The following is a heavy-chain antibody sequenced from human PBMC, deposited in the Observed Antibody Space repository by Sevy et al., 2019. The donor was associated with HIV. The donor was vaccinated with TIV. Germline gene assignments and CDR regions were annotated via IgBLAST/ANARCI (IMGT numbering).Heavy chain of an antibody. CDR2: IYYSGST. CDR3: ARVKATYYYDSSGYLDY. D-gene: IGHD3-22*01. CDR1: GGSISSGDYY. Sequence: SETLSLTCTVSGGSISSGDYYWSWIRQPPGKGLEWIGYIYYSGSTYYNPSPKSRVTISVDTSKNQFSLKLSSVTAADTAVYYCARVKATYYYDSSGYLDYWGQGTLVTVSS. V-gene: IGHV4-30-4*01. J-gene: IGHJ4*02.